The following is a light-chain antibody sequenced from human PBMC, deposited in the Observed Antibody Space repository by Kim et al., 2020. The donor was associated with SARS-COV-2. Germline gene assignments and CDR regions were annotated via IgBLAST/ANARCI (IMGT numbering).Light chain of an antibody. Sequence: SASVGDRVTITCRASQGISNYLAWYQQKPGKVPKLLIYAASALQSGVPSRFSGSGSGTDFTLTISSLQPEDVATYYCQKYNSAHSFGGGTKVDIK. J-gene: IGKJ4*01. CDR1: QGISNY. CDR3: QKYNSAHS. CDR2: AAS. V-gene: IGKV1-27*01.